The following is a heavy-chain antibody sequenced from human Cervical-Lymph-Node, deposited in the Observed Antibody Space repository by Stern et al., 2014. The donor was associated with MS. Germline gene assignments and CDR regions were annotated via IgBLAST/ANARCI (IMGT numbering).Heavy chain of an antibody. Sequence: QVQLQESGPGLVKPSETLSLMCSVSSGFFGNPYWSWIRQPPGKGLEWIGNTHYSGSTYYNPSLKSRVTISLDTSKNQLSLRLSSGTAADTAVYYCARAGPYDYIWGNFRHRAFYFDSWGQGALVTVSS. CDR2: THYSGST. CDR1: SGFFGNPY. J-gene: IGHJ4*02. V-gene: IGHV4-59*11. D-gene: IGHD3-16*02. CDR3: ARAGPYDYIWGNFRHRAFYFDS.